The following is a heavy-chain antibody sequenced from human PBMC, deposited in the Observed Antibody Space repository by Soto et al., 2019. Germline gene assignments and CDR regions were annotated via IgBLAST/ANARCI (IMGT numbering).Heavy chain of an antibody. CDR1: GGSISSSSYY. D-gene: IGHD3-10*01. Sequence: QLQLQESGPGLVKPSETLSLTCTVSGGSISSSSYYWGWIRQPPGKGLEWIGSIYYSGSTYYNPSLKSRVTISVDTSKNQFSLKLSSVTAADTAVYYCARQFRDYGSGSFLFDYWGQGTLVTVSS. V-gene: IGHV4-39*01. CDR3: ARQFRDYGSGSFLFDY. CDR2: IYYSGST. J-gene: IGHJ4*02.